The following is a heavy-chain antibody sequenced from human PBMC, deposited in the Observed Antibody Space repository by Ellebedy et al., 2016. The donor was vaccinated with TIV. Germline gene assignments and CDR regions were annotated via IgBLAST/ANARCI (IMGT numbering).Heavy chain of an antibody. J-gene: IGHJ4*02. Sequence: GGSLGLSCSASGFTFSSFAMHWVRQAPGKGLEYVSAISSNGGSTYYGDSVKGRFTISRDNSKNTLYLQMNSLRAEDTAVFYCAKRLNYYFDQWGQGTLVTVSS. V-gene: IGHV3-64*04. CDR1: GFTFSSFA. CDR2: ISSNGGST. CDR3: AKRLNYYFDQ.